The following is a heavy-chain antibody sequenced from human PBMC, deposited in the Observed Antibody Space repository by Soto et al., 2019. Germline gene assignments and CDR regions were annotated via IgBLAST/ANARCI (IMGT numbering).Heavy chain of an antibody. V-gene: IGHV3-15*07. D-gene: IGHD1-26*01. J-gene: IGHJ4*01. CDR3: TTDSRTTLPEIRFDY. Sequence: VQLVESGGGLVKPGGSLSLSCAASGFPFSNAWINWVRQVPGKGLEWVGRVKSKTDGGSADYAAPVKGRFAVSRDDSKNIVYLQMNNLKIEDTGVYYCTTDSRTTLPEIRFDYWGHGTQVTVSS. CDR2: VKSKTDGGSA. CDR1: GFPFSNAW.